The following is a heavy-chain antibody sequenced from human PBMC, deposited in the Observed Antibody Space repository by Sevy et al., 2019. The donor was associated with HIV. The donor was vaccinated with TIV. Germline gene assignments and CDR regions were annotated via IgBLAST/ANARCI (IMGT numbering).Heavy chain of an antibody. V-gene: IGHV4-61*01. CDR3: AREPYFFDKSGYFWDY. CDR2: VYHTGST. Sequence: SETLSLTCAVSGVSVTSDTYYWSWIRQPPGKGLEWIGYVYHTGSTNYSPSFKSRFTISIDTSKNQFSLRLFSVAAADTDMYYCAREPYFFDKSGYFWDYWGQGILVTVSS. D-gene: IGHD3-22*01. J-gene: IGHJ4*02. CDR1: GVSVTSDTYY.